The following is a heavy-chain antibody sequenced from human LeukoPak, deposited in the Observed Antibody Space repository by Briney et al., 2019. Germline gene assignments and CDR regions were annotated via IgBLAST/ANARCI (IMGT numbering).Heavy chain of an antibody. CDR1: GFSLSAGGRC. J-gene: IGHJ4*02. Sequence: SGPTLVHPTQTLTLTCTFSGFSLSAGGRCVSWIRQPPGKSLEWLARIDWDDDKYYSTSLKTRLTISKDTSKNQVVLTMTSMDPVDTATYYCARISGGNSGLFDYWGQGTLVTVSS. CDR3: ARISGGNSGLFDY. CDR2: IDWDDDK. D-gene: IGHD4-23*01. V-gene: IGHV2-70*11.